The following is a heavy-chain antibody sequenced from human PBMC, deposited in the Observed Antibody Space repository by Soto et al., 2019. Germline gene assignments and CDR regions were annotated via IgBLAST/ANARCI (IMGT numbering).Heavy chain of an antibody. CDR3: ASDDDILTGPFDY. CDR1: GFTFSSYS. CDR2: ISSSSSYI. V-gene: IGHV3-21*01. J-gene: IGHJ4*02. Sequence: PGGSLRLSCAASGFTFSSYSMNWVRQAPGKGLEWVSSISSSSSYIYYADSVKGRFTISRDNAKNSLYLQMNSLRAEDTAVYYCASDDDILTGPFDYWGQGTLVTVSS. D-gene: IGHD3-9*01.